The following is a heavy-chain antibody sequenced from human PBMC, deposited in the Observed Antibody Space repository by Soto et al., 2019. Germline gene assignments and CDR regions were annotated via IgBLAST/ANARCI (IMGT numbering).Heavy chain of an antibody. Sequence: SGGSLRLSCQASGFNFDNYGMHWVRQAPGKGLERVAVITYDGSFQYYADSVKGRFTISRDNSKNTLSLHLNTLKPEDTAVYHCAKDRVGGTFYTPLAFWGQGTLVTVSS. CDR3: AKDRVGGTFYTPLAF. CDR2: ITYDGSFQ. CDR1: GFNFDNYG. J-gene: IGHJ4*02. V-gene: IGHV3-30*18. D-gene: IGHD1-7*01.